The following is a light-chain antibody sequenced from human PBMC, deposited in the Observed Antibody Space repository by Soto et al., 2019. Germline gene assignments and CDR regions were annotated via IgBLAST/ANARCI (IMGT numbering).Light chain of an antibody. CDR3: QQLNSYPYT. CDR1: QGIASF. Sequence: DIQLTPSPSLLSASVGDRVTITFRAIQGIASFLAWYQQKPGEAPKLLIYAASTLQTGVPSRFSGSRSGPVYTLTISSLQPDDFATYYCQQLNSYPYTFAQGTKVDIK. V-gene: IGKV1-9*01. CDR2: AAS. J-gene: IGKJ2*01.